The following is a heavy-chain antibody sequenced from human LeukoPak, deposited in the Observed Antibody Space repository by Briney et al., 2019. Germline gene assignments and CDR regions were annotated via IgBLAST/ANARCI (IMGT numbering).Heavy chain of an antibody. J-gene: IGHJ4*02. D-gene: IGHD6-13*01. CDR3: ARGYSTSWTYYFDY. Sequence: SETLSLTCIVSNDALSDYYWGWIRQPPGKGLEWVGHIYKIGNTYYNPSLKSRGTISVDTSKNHFSLKLNSLTAADTAVYYCARGYSTSWTYYFDYWGQGALVTVSS. CDR1: NDALSDYY. CDR2: IYKIGNT. V-gene: IGHV4-59*01.